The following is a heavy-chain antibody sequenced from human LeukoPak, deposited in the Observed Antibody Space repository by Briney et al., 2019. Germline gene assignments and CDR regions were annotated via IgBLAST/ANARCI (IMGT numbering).Heavy chain of an antibody. CDR3: ATSASGQGELELWRYGMDV. CDR2: IYPGDSDT. Sequence: GESLKISCKGSGYSFPNYWIGWVRQMPGKGLEWMGIIYPGDSDTRYSPSFQGQVTISADKSISTAYLQWSSLKASDTAMYYCATSASGQGELELWRYGMDVWGQGTTVTVSS. V-gene: IGHV5-51*01. CDR1: GYSFPNYW. D-gene: IGHD1-7*01. J-gene: IGHJ6*02.